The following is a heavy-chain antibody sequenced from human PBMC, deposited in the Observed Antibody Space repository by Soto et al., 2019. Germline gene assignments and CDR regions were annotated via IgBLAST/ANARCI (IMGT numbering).Heavy chain of an antibody. V-gene: IGHV4-39*01. CDR1: GGSISSSSYY. J-gene: IGHJ3*02. Sequence: SETLSLTCTVSGGSISSSSYYWGWIRQPPGKGLEWIGSIYYSGSTYYNPSLKSRVTISVDTSKNQFSLKLSSVTAADTAVYYCARRGLVIDAFDIWGQGTMVTVS. CDR2: IYYSGST. CDR3: ARRGLVIDAFDI. D-gene: IGHD3-10*01.